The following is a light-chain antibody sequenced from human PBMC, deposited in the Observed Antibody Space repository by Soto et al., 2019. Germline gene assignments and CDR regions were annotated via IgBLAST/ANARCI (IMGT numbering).Light chain of an antibody. CDR1: RSDVGVYNY. CDR3: SSYTTSNTVV. CDR2: EVS. V-gene: IGLV2-14*01. J-gene: IGLJ2*01. Sequence: QSALTQPASVSGSPGQSITISCTGTRSDVGVYNYVSWYQQHPGKAPKLMIYEVSHRPSGVSNRFSGSKSGNTASLTISGLQAEDEAHYYCSSYTTSNTVVFGGGTKLTVL.